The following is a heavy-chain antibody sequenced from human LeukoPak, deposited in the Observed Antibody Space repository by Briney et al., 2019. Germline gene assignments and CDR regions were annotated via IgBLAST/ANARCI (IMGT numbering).Heavy chain of an antibody. V-gene: IGHV3-23*01. CDR1: GFTFDNYD. CDR3: ARDLVVGATAYYFDY. CDR2: IGGSGHNI. D-gene: IGHD1-26*01. Sequence: GGSLTLSCAASGFTFDNYDRHWLRQAPGKGLEWVSAIGGSGHNIHYADSVRGRFTISRDNSKNTLYLQMNSLRAEDTAVYYCARDLVVGATAYYFDYWGQGTLVTVSS. J-gene: IGHJ4*02.